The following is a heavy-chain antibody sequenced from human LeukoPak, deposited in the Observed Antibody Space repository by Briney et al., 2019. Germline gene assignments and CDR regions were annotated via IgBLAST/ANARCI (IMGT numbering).Heavy chain of an antibody. CDR1: GYTFTSYD. J-gene: IGHJ4*02. CDR3: ARATRDGYNWAFDY. D-gene: IGHD5-24*01. CDR2: MNPNSGNT. Sequence: ASVKVSCKASGYTFTSYDINWVRQATGQGLEWMGWMNPNSGNTGYAQKFQGRVTMTRDTSISTAYMELSRLRSDDTAVYYCARATRDGYNWAFDYWGQGTLVTVSS. V-gene: IGHV1-8*01.